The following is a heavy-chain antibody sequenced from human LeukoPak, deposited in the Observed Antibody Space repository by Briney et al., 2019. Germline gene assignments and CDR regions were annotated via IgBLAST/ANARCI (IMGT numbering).Heavy chain of an antibody. CDR2: ISYDGSNK. Sequence: GGSLRLSCAASGFTFSSYWMHWVRQAPGKGLEWVAVISYDGSNKYYADSVKGRFTISRDNSKNTLYLQMNSLRAEDTAVYYCARDGIKYYYDSSGLGNYYYYMDVWGKGTTVTVSS. CDR1: GFTFSSYW. CDR3: ARDGIKYYYDSSGLGNYYYYMDV. D-gene: IGHD3-22*01. J-gene: IGHJ6*03. V-gene: IGHV3-30*03.